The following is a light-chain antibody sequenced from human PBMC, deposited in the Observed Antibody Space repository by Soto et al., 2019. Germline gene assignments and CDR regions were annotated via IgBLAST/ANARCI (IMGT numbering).Light chain of an antibody. CDR2: DVS. J-gene: IGLJ2*01. CDR1: SSDVGGYNY. CDR3: SSYASSTTVV. V-gene: IGLV2-14*03. Sequence: QSVLTQPASVSGSPGQSITISCTGNSSDVGGYNYVSWYQQHPGKAPKLMIYDVSNRPSGVSNRLSGSKSGNTASLTISGLQAEDEADYYCSSYASSTTVVFGGGTKLTVL.